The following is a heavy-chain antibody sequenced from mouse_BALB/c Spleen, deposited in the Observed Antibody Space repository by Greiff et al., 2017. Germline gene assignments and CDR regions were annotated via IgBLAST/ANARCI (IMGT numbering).Heavy chain of an antibody. Sequence: EVQLQQSGAELVKPGASVKLSCTASGFNIKDTYMHWVKQRPEQGLEWIGRIDPANGNTKYDPKFQGKATITADTSSNTAYLQLSSLTSEHTAVYYCARGDYGSSCFDYWGQGTTLTVSS. CDR2: IDPANGNT. CDR1: GFNIKDTY. D-gene: IGHD1-1*01. J-gene: IGHJ2*01. V-gene: IGHV14-3*02. CDR3: ARGDYGSSCFDY.